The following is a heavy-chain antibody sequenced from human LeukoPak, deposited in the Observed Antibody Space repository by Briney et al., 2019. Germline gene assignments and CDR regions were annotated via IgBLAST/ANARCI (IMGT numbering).Heavy chain of an antibody. CDR2: IYYTGNT. Sequence: SETLSLTCTVSGDSITSGSYYWGWIRQPPGRGLEWIGCIYYTGNTYYNPSLKSRVTISVDTSTNEFSLRLTSVTAADTAVYYCARDRSTETPPRPDAFDIWGQGTMVTVSS. V-gene: IGHV4-39*07. J-gene: IGHJ3*02. D-gene: IGHD4-17*01. CDR1: GDSITSGSYY. CDR3: ARDRSTETPPRPDAFDI.